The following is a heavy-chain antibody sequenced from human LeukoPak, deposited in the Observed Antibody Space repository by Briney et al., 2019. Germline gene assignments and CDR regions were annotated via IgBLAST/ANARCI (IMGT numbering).Heavy chain of an antibody. CDR1: GGSISSYY. CDR2: IYYSGST. D-gene: IGHD3-3*01. Sequence: SETLSLTCTVSGGSISSYYWSWIRQPPGKGLEWIGYIYYSGSTNYNPSLKSRVTISVDTSKNQFSLKLSSVTAADTAVYYCARVPAYYDFWSGYSAEYYFDCWGQGTLVTVSS. CDR3: ARVPAYYDFWSGYSAEYYFDC. J-gene: IGHJ4*02. V-gene: IGHV4-59*01.